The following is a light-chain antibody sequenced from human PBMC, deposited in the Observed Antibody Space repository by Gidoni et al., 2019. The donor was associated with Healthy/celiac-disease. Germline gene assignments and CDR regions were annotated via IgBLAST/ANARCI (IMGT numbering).Light chain of an antibody. CDR3: SSYTSSSTLV. V-gene: IGLV2-14*01. J-gene: IGLJ3*02. CDR1: SSDVGGYNY. Sequence: QSALTQPASVSGSPGQSITISCTGTSSDVGGYNYVSWYQQHPGKAPKLMIDEVSNRHYGVSNRFSGSKSGNTASLTISGLQAEDEADYYCSSYTSSSTLVFGGGTKLTVL. CDR2: EVS.